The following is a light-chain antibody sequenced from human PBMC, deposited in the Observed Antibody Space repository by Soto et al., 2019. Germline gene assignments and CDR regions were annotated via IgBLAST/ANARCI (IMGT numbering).Light chain of an antibody. CDR3: QQYNTWPRT. CDR2: TTS. Sequence: EIVMTQSPATLFVSPGERITISCRASQTVGSNLAWYQQTPGQAPRLLIYTTSSRAAGVPARFSGSGSGTEFTLTIDSLQSEDFVLYYCQQYNTWPRTFGQGTTGDIK. V-gene: IGKV3-15*01. CDR1: QTVGSN. J-gene: IGKJ1*01.